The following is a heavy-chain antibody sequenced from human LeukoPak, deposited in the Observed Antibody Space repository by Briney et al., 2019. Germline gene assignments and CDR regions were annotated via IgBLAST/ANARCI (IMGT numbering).Heavy chain of an antibody. CDR1: GGSISSSSYY. J-gene: IGHJ4*02. CDR2: IYYSGST. D-gene: IGHD3-10*01. CDR3: ARGPHQYGTGSKTFDY. V-gene: IGHV4-39*07. Sequence: SETLSLTCTVSGGSISSSSYYCGWIRQPPGQGLEWIGSIYYSGSTYYNPSLKSRVTISVDTSKNQFSLKLSSVTAADTAVYYCARGPHQYGTGSKTFDYWGQGTLVTVSS.